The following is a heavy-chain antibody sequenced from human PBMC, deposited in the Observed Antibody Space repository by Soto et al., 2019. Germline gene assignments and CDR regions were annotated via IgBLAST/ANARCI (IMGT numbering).Heavy chain of an antibody. V-gene: IGHV4-39*01. Sequence: QLQLQESGPGLVKPSETLSLTCTVSGGSISSSSYYWGWIRQPPGKGLEWIGSIYYSGSTYYNPSLKSRVIISVDTSKNQFSLKLSSVTAADTAVYYCARRYYGSGSHFDYWGQGTLVTVSS. CDR3: ARRYYGSGSHFDY. D-gene: IGHD3-10*01. CDR1: GGSISSSSYY. CDR2: IYYSGST. J-gene: IGHJ4*02.